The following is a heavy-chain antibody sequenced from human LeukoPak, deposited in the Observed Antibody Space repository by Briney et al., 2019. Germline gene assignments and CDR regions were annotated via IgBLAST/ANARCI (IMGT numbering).Heavy chain of an antibody. CDR2: IYPDDSDT. V-gene: IGHV5-51*01. D-gene: IGHD4-11*01. Sequence: HGESLKISCKGSGYSFTRYWIGWVRQMPGKGLEWMGIIYPDDSDTRYRPSFQGQVTISADKSISTAYLQWSSLKASDTAMYYCARLAVDNSTYVGGFAPWGQGTLVTVSS. J-gene: IGHJ5*02. CDR3: ARLAVDNSTYVGGFAP. CDR1: GYSFTRYW.